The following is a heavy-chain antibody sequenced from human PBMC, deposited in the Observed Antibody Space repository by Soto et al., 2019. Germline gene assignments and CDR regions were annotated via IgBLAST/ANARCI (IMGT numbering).Heavy chain of an antibody. V-gene: IGHV4-34*01. J-gene: IGHJ5*02. CDR3: ARGEYDFWSGNWADP. CDR1: GGSFSGYY. CDR2: INLRGRT. D-gene: IGHD3-3*01. Sequence: QVQLQQWGAGLLKPSETLSLTCAVYGGSFSGYYWSWIRQRPGKGLECIGEINLRGRTNYKPSLRSPVTISVDTSKNQFSLKVSSVTAAATTVYYCARGEYDFWSGNWADPEGQETLVAVSS.